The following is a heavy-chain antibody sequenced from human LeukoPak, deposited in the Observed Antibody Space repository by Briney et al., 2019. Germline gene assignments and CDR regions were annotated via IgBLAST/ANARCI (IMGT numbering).Heavy chain of an antibody. J-gene: IGHJ4*02. CDR1: GGSISNYY. CDR3: ARDRGYDILTGYYDQIFDF. Sequence: PSETLSLTCTVSGGSISNYYWSWIRQPAGKGLEWIGRIYTSGSTNYNPSLKSRVTMSVDTSKNQFSLQLSSVTAADTAVYYCARDRGYDILTGYYDQIFDFWGQGTLVTVSS. D-gene: IGHD3-9*01. CDR2: IYTSGST. V-gene: IGHV4-4*07.